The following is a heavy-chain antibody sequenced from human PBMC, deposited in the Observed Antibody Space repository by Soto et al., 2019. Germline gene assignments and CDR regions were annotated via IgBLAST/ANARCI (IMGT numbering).Heavy chain of an antibody. CDR1: GGTFSSYA. CDR2: LIPIFGTA. V-gene: IGHV1-69*01. Sequence: QVQLMQYGAEEKKPGPPVKVSCTASGGTFSSYAIRWVRQAPGQGLEWMGGLIPIFGTANSAQKFQGRVTITEDECTSTAYMELSSLRSEDTAVYYCACRAYKFNYYYYGMDVWGQGTTVTVSS. CDR3: ACRAYKFNYYYYGMDV. J-gene: IGHJ6*02. D-gene: IGHD1-20*01.